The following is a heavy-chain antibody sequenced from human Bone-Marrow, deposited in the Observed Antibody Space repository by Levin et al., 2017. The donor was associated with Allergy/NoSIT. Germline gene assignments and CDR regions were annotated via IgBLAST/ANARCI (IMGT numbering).Heavy chain of an antibody. CDR1: GFSLSTRLMC. V-gene: IGHV2-70*01. D-gene: IGHD3-16*02. J-gene: IGHJ4*02. CDR3: ARFSPVDRWVIDH. CDR2: IDWEDDK. Sequence: SESGPTLVKPTQTLTLTCTFSGFSLSTRLMCVTWIRQPPGKALEWLALIDWEDDKYYSSSLKTRLTISKDTSKNQVVLTMTNMDPLDTATYYCARFSPVDRWVIDHWGQGTLVTVSS.